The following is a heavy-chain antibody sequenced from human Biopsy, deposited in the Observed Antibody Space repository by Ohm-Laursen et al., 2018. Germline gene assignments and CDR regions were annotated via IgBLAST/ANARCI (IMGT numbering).Heavy chain of an antibody. CDR2: MTPTT. CDR3: ARRDSLDY. J-gene: IGHJ4*02. Sequence: VSVKVSCKTSGYTFTSYYIHWVRQAPGQGLEWMGVMTPTTTYAQKFQGRLTMTRDTSTSTVYMEPSSLRSEDTAVYYCARRDSLDYWGQGTLVTVSS. V-gene: IGHV1-46*01. CDR1: GYTFTSYY.